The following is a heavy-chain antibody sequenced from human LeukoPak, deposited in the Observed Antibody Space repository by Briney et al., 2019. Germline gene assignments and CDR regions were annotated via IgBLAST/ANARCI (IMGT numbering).Heavy chain of an antibody. V-gene: IGHV3-23*01. D-gene: IGHD3-9*01. CDR2: ISGGGAST. CDR3: AKEGTHYDILTDLNYYYGMDV. CDR1: GFTFSSYA. J-gene: IGHJ6*02. Sequence: GGSLRLSCAASGFTFSSYAMSWVRQAPGKGLEWVSGISGGGASTYYAHSVRGRFTISRDNSKNTLYLQMNSLRAEDTAVYYCAKEGTHYDILTDLNYYYGMDVWGQGTTVTVSS.